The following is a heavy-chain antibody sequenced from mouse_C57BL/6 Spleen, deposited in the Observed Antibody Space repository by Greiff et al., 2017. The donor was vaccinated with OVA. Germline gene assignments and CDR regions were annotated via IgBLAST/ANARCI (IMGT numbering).Heavy chain of an antibody. CDR3: ARIDGFHYWFAY. D-gene: IGHD2-3*01. CDR2: IDPEDGET. V-gene: IGHV14-2*01. CDR1: GFNIKDYY. J-gene: IGHJ3*01. Sequence: EVQVVESGAELVKPGASVTLSCTASGFNIKDYYMHWVKQRTEQGLEWIGRIDPEDGETKYAPKFQGKATITADTSSNTAYLQLSILTSEDTAVYYCARIDGFHYWFAYWGQGTLVAVAA.